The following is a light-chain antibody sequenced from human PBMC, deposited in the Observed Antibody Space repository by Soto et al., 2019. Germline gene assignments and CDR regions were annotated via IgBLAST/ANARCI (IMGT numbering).Light chain of an antibody. CDR2: EVN. Sequence: GTSSDIGGYNYVSWYQQHPGKVPKLIIYEVNNRPTGVSYRFSGSKSGNTASLTISGLQAEDEAEYYCSSYTNINTRACVFGTGTKVTVL. CDR1: SSDIGGYNY. CDR3: SSYTNINTRACV. V-gene: IGLV2-14*03. J-gene: IGLJ1*01.